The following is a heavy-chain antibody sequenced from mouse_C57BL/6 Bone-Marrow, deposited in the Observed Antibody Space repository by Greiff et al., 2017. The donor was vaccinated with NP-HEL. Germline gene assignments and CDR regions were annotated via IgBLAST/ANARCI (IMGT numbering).Heavy chain of an antibody. D-gene: IGHD2-3*01. CDR2: IDPNSGGT. CDR1: GYTFTSYW. Sequence: LQQPGAELVKPGASVKLSCKASGYTFTSYWMHWVKQRPGRCLEWIGRIDPNSGGTKYNEKFKSKATLTVDKPSSTAYMQLSSLTSEDSAVYYCARDGYTWFAYWGQGTLVTVSA. J-gene: IGHJ3*01. CDR3: ARDGYTWFAY. V-gene: IGHV1-72*01.